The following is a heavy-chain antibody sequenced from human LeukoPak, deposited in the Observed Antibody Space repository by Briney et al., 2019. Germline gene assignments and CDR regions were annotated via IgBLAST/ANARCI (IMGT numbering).Heavy chain of an antibody. CDR3: ARDEYGSGDSDGFDI. Sequence: GGSLRLSCAASGFTFSSYSMNWVRQAPGKGLEWVSYINSSGSTIYYADSVKGRFTISRDNAKNSLYLQMNSLRDDDTAVYYCARDEYGSGDSDGFDIWGQGTMVTVSS. V-gene: IGHV3-48*02. J-gene: IGHJ3*02. CDR1: GFTFSSYS. CDR2: INSSGSTI. D-gene: IGHD3-10*01.